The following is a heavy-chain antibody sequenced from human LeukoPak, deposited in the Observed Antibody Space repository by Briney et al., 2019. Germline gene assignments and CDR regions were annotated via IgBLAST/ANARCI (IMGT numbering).Heavy chain of an antibody. CDR2: MNPNSGNT. D-gene: IGHD1-26*01. CDR1: GYTFTSYD. V-gene: IGHV1-8*01. CDR3: ARVLVHSGSYCENEDWFDP. Sequence: ASVKVSCKASGYTFTSYDINWVRQATGQGLEWMGWMNPNSGNTGYAQKFQGRVTMTRNTSISTAYMELSSLRSEDTAVYYCARVLVHSGSYCENEDWFDPWGQGTLVTVSS. J-gene: IGHJ5*02.